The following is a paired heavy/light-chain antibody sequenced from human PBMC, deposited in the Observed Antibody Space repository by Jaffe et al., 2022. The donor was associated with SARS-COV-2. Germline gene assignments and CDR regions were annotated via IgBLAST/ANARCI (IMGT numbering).Light chain of an antibody. Sequence: DIVMTQSPLSLPVTPGEPASISCRSSQSLLHSDGKNYLDWYLQKPGQSPQLLIYLGSNRASGVPDRFSGSGSGTDFTLKISRVEAEDVGFYYCMQALQTPGTFGQGTKVEMK. J-gene: IGKJ1*01. CDR1: QSLLHSDGKNY. CDR3: MQALQTPGT. V-gene: IGKV2-28*01. CDR2: LGS.
Heavy chain of an antibody. D-gene: IGHD6-19*01. V-gene: IGHV5-51*01. Sequence: EVQLVQSGAEVKKPGESLKISCKGSGYSFTSYWIGWVRQMPGKGLEWMGLIYPGDSDTRYSPSFQGQVTISVDKSISTAYLQWGSLKASDTAMYYCARRDVVAVARRNYYYGIDVWGQGTTVTVSS. J-gene: IGHJ6*02. CDR1: GYSFTSYW. CDR3: ARRDVVAVARRNYYYGIDV. CDR2: IYPGDSDT.